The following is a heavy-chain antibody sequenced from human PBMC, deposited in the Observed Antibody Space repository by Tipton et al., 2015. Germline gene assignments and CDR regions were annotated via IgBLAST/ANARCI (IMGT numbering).Heavy chain of an antibody. CDR3: AKDHYDSSGYDP. Sequence: SLRLSCAASGFTFSSYAMSWVRQAPGKGLEWVSAISGSGGSTYYADSVKGRFTISRDNSKNTLYLQMNSLRAEDTAVYYCAKDHYDSSGYDPWGQGTLATVSS. CDR2: ISGSGGST. CDR1: GFTFSSYA. V-gene: IGHV3-23*01. D-gene: IGHD3-22*01. J-gene: IGHJ5*02.